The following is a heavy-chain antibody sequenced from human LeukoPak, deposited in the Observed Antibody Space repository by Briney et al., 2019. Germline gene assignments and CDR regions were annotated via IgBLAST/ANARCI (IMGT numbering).Heavy chain of an antibody. CDR2: ISSSSSTI. Sequence: GGSLRLSCAASGFTFSSYSMNWVRQAPGKGLEWVSYISSSSSTIYYADSVKGRFTISRDNAKNSLYLQMNSLIAEDTAVYYCARGNYYDSRTYYRAFDIWGQGTLVTVSS. J-gene: IGHJ4*02. V-gene: IGHV3-48*01. CDR1: GFTFSSYS. D-gene: IGHD3-22*01. CDR3: ARGNYYDSRTYYRAFDI.